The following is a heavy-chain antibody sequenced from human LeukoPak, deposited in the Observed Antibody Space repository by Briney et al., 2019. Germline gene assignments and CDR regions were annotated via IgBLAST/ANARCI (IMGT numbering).Heavy chain of an antibody. CDR1: GGSISRYY. D-gene: IGHD5-24*01. V-gene: IGHV4-59*01. CDR2: IYYSGST. J-gene: IGHJ4*02. Sequence: PSETLSLTCTVSGGSISRYYWSWIRQPPGKGLEWIGYIYYSGSTSYNPSLMSRVTFSVDTSRNQFSLRLTSVTAADTAVYHCARVSSGSRRDGYNVVDYWGQGTLVTVSS. CDR3: ARVSSGSRRDGYNVVDY.